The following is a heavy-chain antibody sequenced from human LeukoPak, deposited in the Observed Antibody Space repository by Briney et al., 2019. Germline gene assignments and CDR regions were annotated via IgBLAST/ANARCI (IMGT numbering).Heavy chain of an antibody. D-gene: IGHD1-26*01. CDR1: GGSISSYY. J-gene: IGHJ6*03. Sequence: PSETLSLTCTVSGGSISSYYCSWIRQPAGKGLEWIGRIYTTGRTNYNPSLKSRVTMSVDTSKNQFSLRLSSVTAADTAVYYCARSAKLRVYYYYMDVWGKGPRSPSP. V-gene: IGHV4-4*07. CDR2: IYTTGRT. CDR3: ARSAKLRVYYYYMDV.